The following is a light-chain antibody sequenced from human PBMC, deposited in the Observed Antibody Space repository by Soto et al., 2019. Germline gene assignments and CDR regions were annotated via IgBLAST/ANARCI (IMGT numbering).Light chain of an antibody. V-gene: IGLV2-14*01. CDR2: DVS. CDR3: SSYTSSSTYV. J-gene: IGLJ1*01. Sequence: QSALAQPASVPGSPGQSITISCTGTSSDVGGYNYVSWYQQHPGKVPKLMIYDVSNRPSGVSNRFSGSKSGNTASLTISGLQGEDEADYYCSSYTSSSTYVFGTGTKVTVL. CDR1: SSDVGGYNY.